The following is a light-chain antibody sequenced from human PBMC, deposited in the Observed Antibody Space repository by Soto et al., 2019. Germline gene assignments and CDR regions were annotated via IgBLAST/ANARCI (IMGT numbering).Light chain of an antibody. CDR2: GAS. CDR1: QSVSSN. V-gene: IGKV3-15*01. J-gene: IGKJ1*01. CDR3: QQYDKWPRT. Sequence: DKALTKSPVTLALSPGERATLSCRASQSVSSNLAWYQQRPGQAPRLLIYGASTRASGVPDRFSGSGSGTEFILTISSLQSEDSAVYYCQQYDKWPRTFGQGTKVDIK.